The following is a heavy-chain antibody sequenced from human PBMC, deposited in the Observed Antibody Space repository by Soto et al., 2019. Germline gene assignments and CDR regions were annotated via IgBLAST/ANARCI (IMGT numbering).Heavy chain of an antibody. CDR1: GGSISIYY. J-gene: IGHJ4*02. CDR2: IYSSGSA. Sequence: QVQLQESGPGLVKPSETLSLTCTVSGGSISIYYWSWIRQPPGKGLEWVGYIYSSGSANYNPSLKSRITMSVDTSKNQFSLNLNSVTAADTAVYYCARVLSGFMDHHFDYCGQGTLGTVSS. CDR3: ARVLSGFMDHHFDY. V-gene: IGHV4-59*01. D-gene: IGHD3-10*01.